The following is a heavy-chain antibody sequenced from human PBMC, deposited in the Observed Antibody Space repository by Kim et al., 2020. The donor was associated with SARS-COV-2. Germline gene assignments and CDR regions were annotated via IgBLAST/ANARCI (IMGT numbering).Heavy chain of an antibody. CDR2: VYFTGTT. V-gene: IGHV4-59*01. Sequence: SETLSLTCTVSGASFSSYYWSWVRQPPGKGLEWIGYVYFTGTTNYNPSLKSLLTISIEPSQSQFSLQLRSVTAADTAVYYCARFDNGVEAAFDSWGQGTLVTVSS. CDR1: GASFSSYY. J-gene: IGHJ4*02. CDR3: ARFDNGVEAAFDS. D-gene: IGHD2-8*01.